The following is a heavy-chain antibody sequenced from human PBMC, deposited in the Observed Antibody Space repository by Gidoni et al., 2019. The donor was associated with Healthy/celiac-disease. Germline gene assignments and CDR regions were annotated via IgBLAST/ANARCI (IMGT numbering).Heavy chain of an antibody. CDR1: GYTLTELS. CDR3: ATDQAGVVAARRAFDI. CDR2: FDPEDGET. V-gene: IGHV1-24*01. D-gene: IGHD2-15*01. J-gene: IGHJ3*02. Sequence: QVQLVQSGAEVKQPGASVKVSCKVSGYTLTELSMHWVRQAPGKGLEWMGGFDPEDGETIYAQKFQGRVTMTEDTSTDTAYMELSSLRSEDTAVYYCATDQAGVVAARRAFDIWGQGTMVTVSS.